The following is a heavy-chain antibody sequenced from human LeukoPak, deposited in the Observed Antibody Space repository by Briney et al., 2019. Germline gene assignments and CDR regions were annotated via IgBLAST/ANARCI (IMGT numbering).Heavy chain of an antibody. CDR3: ARDLYSSSSGPHY. V-gene: IGHV3-23*01. D-gene: IGHD6-6*01. J-gene: IGHJ4*02. CDR1: GFTFSNYA. Sequence: GGSLRLSCAASGFTFSNYAMTWVRQAPGKGLEWVSAISGGGGSTYYADSVKGRFTISRDNSMNTLYLQMNSLRAEDTAVYYCARDLYSSSSGPHYWGQGTLVTVSS. CDR2: ISGGGGST.